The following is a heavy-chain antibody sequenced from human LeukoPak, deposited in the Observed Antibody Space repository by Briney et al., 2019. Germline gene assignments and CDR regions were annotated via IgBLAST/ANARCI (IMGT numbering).Heavy chain of an antibody. V-gene: IGHV1-3*01. CDR1: GYTFTSYA. Sequence: ASVKVSCKASGYTFTSYAMHWVRQAPGQRLEWMGWINAGNGNTKYSQKFQGRVTITRDTSASTAYMELSSLRSDDTAVYFCARGGSSWSAEYFQHWGQGTLVTVS. J-gene: IGHJ1*01. D-gene: IGHD6-13*01. CDR2: INAGNGNT. CDR3: ARGGSSWSAEYFQH.